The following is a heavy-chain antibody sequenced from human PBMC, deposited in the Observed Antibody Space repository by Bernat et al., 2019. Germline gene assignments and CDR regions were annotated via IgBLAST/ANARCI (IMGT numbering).Heavy chain of an antibody. D-gene: IGHD6-19*01. CDR3: ARDLGPSYSSGWYGWFDP. CDR1: GGSISSYY. CDR2: IYYSGST. Sequence: QVQLQESGPGLVKPSETLSLTCTVSGGSISSYYWSWIRQPPGKGLEWIGYIYYSGSTNYNPSLKGRVTISVDTSKNQFSLKLSSVPAADTAVYYCARDLGPSYSSGWYGWFDPWGQGTLVTVSS. J-gene: IGHJ5*02. V-gene: IGHV4-59*01.